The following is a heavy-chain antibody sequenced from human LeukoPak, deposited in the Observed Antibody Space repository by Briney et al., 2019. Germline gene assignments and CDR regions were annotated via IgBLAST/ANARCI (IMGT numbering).Heavy chain of an antibody. CDR1: GGSFSGYY. V-gene: IGHV4-34*01. D-gene: IGHD3-10*01. Sequence: SETLSLTCAVYGGSFSGYYWSWIRQPPGKGLEWIGEINHSGSTNYNPSLKSRVTISEDTSKNRFSLKLSSVTAADTAVYYCARGPWFGELYYYYYGMDVWGQGTTVTVSS. CDR3: ARGPWFGELYYYYYGMDV. CDR2: INHSGST. J-gene: IGHJ6*02.